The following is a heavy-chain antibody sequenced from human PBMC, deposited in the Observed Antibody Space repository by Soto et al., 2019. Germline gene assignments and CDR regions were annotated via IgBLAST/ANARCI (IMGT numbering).Heavy chain of an antibody. Sequence: QVQLVESGGGVVQPGRSLRLSCAASGFTFSSYAMHWVRQAPGKGLEWVAVISYDGSNKYYADSVKGRFTISRDNSKNTLYLQMNSLRAEDTAVYYCARESVTVTTRVGAFDIWGQGTMGTVSS. V-gene: IGHV3-30-3*01. D-gene: IGHD4-17*01. CDR2: ISYDGSNK. J-gene: IGHJ3*02. CDR1: GFTFSSYA. CDR3: ARESVTVTTRVGAFDI.